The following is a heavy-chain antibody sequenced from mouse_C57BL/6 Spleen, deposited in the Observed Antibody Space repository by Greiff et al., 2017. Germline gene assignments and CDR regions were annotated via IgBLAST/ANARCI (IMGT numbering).Heavy chain of an antibody. CDR2: IYPSDSET. Sequence: QVQLQQPGAELVRPGSSVKLSCKASGYTFTSYWMDWVKQRPGQGLEWIGNIYPSDSETHYNQKFKDKATLTVDKSSSTAYMQLSSLTSEDSAVYYCARHGSSPFDYWGQGTTLTDSS. J-gene: IGHJ2*01. CDR1: GYTFTSYW. CDR3: ARHGSSPFDY. V-gene: IGHV1-61*01. D-gene: IGHD1-1*01.